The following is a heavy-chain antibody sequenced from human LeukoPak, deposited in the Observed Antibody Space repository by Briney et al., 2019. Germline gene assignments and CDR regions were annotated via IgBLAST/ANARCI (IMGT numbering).Heavy chain of an antibody. J-gene: IGHJ3*02. CDR1: GFTFSSYN. V-gene: IGHV3-30-3*01. CDR2: ISYEGSEK. CDR3: ARDLAGYGGAFDI. Sequence: GGSLRLSCAASGFTFSSYNMHWVRQAPGKGLEWVAVISYEGSEKYYADSVEGLFPISRDNSKSSLYLQMISLRAEDTAVYYCARDLAGYGGAFDIWGQGTMVTVS. D-gene: IGHD5-12*01.